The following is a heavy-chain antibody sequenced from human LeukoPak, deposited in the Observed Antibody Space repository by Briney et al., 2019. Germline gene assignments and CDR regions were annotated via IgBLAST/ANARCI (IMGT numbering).Heavy chain of an antibody. J-gene: IGHJ6*03. Sequence: SVKVSCKPSGGTINDYAVYWVRPAPGQGLEWMARIIPLFGTVNYAQNFQDRLTLSADKSTNTAHMELSSLRFDDTAIYYCATPPPGYSFSNHYYYMDAWGRGTTVTVSS. CDR1: GGTINDYA. D-gene: IGHD1-1*01. V-gene: IGHV1-69*06. CDR3: ATPPPGYSFSNHYYYMDA. CDR2: IIPLFGTV.